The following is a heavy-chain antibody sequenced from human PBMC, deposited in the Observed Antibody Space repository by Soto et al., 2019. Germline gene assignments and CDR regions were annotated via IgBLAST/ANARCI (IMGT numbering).Heavy chain of an antibody. V-gene: IGHV3-74*01. D-gene: IGHD3-3*01. CDR3: GKGKELGVVRYGLDA. Sequence: GGSLRLSCGASGFSVKRYWMHWVRQAPGKGLVWLSRFGGDENYTDYADSVRGRFTISRDIAKNTIYLQMNSLRAEDTAVYYCGKGKELGVVRYGLDAWGQGTTVTVSS. CDR1: GFSVKRYW. CDR2: FGGDENYT. J-gene: IGHJ6*02.